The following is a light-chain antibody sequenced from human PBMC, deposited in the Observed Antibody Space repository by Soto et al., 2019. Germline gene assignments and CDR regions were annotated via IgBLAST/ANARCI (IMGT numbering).Light chain of an antibody. J-gene: IGLJ1*01. Sequence: QSVLTQPPSASGSPGQSVTISCTGTKNDIGVYDFVSWYQHHPGKAPRLIIYEVVQRPSGVPDRFSGSKSGNTASLTVSGLQAADDDYYFCTSYAGSNTYVFGSGTKVTVL. CDR2: EVV. CDR1: KNDIGVYDF. V-gene: IGLV2-8*01. CDR3: TSYAGSNTYV.